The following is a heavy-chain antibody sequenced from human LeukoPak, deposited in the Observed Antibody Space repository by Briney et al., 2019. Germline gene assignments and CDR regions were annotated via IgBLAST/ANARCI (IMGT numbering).Heavy chain of an antibody. J-gene: IGHJ5*02. Sequence: SETLSLTCTVSGGSISSYYWGWIRQSPGKGLEWIGSIYHSGNTYSNPSLKSRVTISVDASKNQFSLRLTSVTAADTAVYYCARDNIVVVLVSMWHWFDPWGQGALVTVSS. CDR2: IYHSGNT. CDR3: ARDNIVVVLVSMWHWFDP. V-gene: IGHV4-38-2*02. D-gene: IGHD2-21*01. CDR1: GGSISSYY.